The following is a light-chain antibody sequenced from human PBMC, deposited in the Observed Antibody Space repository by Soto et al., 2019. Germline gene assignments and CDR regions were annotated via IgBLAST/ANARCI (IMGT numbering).Light chain of an antibody. CDR3: QQYGSSTYT. Sequence: EIVLTQSPGTLSLSPGERATLSCRASQSVSSSYLAWYQQKPGQAPTLVVYGASSRATGIPDGFSSSGSGTDFTITISRLEPEDFAVYYCQQYGSSTYTFGQGSKLEIK. CDR1: QSVSSSY. CDR2: GAS. V-gene: IGKV3-20*01. J-gene: IGKJ2*01.